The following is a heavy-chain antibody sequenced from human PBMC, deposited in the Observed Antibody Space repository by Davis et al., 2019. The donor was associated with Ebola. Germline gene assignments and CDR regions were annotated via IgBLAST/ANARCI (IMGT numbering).Heavy chain of an antibody. Sequence: GSLRLSCAVYGGSFSGYYWSWIRQPPGKGLEWIGEINHSGSTNYNPSLKSRVTISADTSGYQFSLKLTSVTAADTALYYCARAYGDYGFDFWGQGNLVTVSS. CDR2: INHSGST. V-gene: IGHV4-34*01. CDR1: GGSFSGYY. CDR3: ARAYGDYGFDF. D-gene: IGHD4-17*01. J-gene: IGHJ4*02.